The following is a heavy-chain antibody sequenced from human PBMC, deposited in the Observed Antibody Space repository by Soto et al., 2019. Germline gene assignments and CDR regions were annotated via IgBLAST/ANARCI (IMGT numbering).Heavy chain of an antibody. CDR2: IYYSGST. D-gene: IGHD5-12*01. CDR3: ARSVNIVATIDY. Sequence: PSETLSLTCTVSGGSISSYYWSWIRQPPGKGLEWIGYIYYSGSTNYNPSLKSRVTISVDTSKNQFSLKLSSVTAADTAVYYCARSVNIVATIDYWGQGTLVTVSS. J-gene: IGHJ4*02. CDR1: GGSISSYY. V-gene: IGHV4-59*01.